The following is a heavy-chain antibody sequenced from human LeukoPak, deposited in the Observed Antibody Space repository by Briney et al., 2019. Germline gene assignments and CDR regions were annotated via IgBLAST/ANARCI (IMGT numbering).Heavy chain of an antibody. J-gene: IGHJ3*02. Sequence: GGSLRLSCAASGFTFSSYSMSWVRQAPGKGLEWISYINSSSSTIYYADSVKGRFTISRDNAKNSLYLQMNSLRAEDTAVYYCAKDLEPIQLWLNAFDIWGQGTMVTVSS. CDR1: GFTFSSYS. CDR2: INSSSSTI. V-gene: IGHV3-48*04. D-gene: IGHD5-18*01. CDR3: AKDLEPIQLWLNAFDI.